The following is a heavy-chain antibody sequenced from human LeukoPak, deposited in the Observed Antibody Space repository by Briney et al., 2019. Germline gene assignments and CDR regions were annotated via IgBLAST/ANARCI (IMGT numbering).Heavy chain of an antibody. CDR2: TRYDGTIH. V-gene: IGHV3-30*02. D-gene: IGHD6-19*01. J-gene: IGHJ4*02. CDR3: VKDQAGG. CDR1: GFTFSDYG. Sequence: PGGSLRLSCAASGFTFSDYGMHWVRQAPGKGLEWVAFTRYDGTIHHYRGSVEGRFIISRDNSMNTLYLQMNSLGTGDTAVYYCVKDQAGGWGQGTLVTVSA.